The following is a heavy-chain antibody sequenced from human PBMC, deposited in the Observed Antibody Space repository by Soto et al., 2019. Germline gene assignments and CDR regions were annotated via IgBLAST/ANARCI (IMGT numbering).Heavy chain of an antibody. V-gene: IGHV1-69*12. Sequence: QVQLVQSGAEVKKPGSSVKVSCKASGGTFSSYAISWVRQAPGQGLEWMGGIIPIFGTANYAQKFQGRVAITADESTSAAYMELSSLRSEDTAVYYCATVDTAMVYYYYGMDVWGQGTTVTVSS. J-gene: IGHJ6*02. D-gene: IGHD5-18*01. CDR1: GGTFSSYA. CDR2: IIPIFGTA. CDR3: ATVDTAMVYYYYGMDV.